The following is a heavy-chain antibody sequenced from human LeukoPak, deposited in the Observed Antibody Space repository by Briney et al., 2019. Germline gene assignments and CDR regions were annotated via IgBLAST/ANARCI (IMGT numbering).Heavy chain of an antibody. D-gene: IGHD3-10*01. CDR3: ASSAFTGMVRGGTSYYYGMDV. J-gene: IGHJ6*02. Sequence: PSETLSLTCTVSGGSISSYYWSWIRQPPGKGLEWIGYIYYSGSTNYNPSLKSRVTISVDTSKNQFSLKLSSVTAADTAVYYCASSAFTGMVRGGTSYYYGMDVWGQGTTVTVSS. V-gene: IGHV4-59*01. CDR1: GGSISSYY. CDR2: IYYSGST.